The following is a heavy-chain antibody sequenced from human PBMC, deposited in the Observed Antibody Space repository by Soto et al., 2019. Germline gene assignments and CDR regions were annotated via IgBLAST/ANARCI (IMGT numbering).Heavy chain of an antibody. Sequence: GGYLRLSCPASGINFSDCAMQWLRQPPGMGLEHIGGISTTGINTYYAESEMGRFTXSKDNPKNTLHLQMRTLRPEDTALYYWLKGICGCCWSTVSCERAFD. V-gene: IGHV3-64D*06. CDR2: ISTTGINT. CDR1: GINFSDCA. D-gene: IGHD3-3*01. J-gene: IGHJ5*02. CDR3: LKGICGCCWSTVSCERAFD.